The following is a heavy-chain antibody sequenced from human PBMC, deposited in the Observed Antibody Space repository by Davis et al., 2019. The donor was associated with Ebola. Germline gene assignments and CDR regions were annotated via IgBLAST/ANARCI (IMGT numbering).Heavy chain of an antibody. CDR1: GYTLTSYY. CDR3: ASSGFAHWYFDL. J-gene: IGHJ2*01. D-gene: IGHD3-3*01. CDR2: INPSGGST. Sequence: ASVKVSCKASGYTLTSYYMHWVRQAPGQGLEWMGIINPSGGSTSYAQKFQGRVTMTRDTSTSTVYMELSSLRSEDTAVYYCASSGFAHWYFDLWGRGTLVTVSS. V-gene: IGHV1-46*01.